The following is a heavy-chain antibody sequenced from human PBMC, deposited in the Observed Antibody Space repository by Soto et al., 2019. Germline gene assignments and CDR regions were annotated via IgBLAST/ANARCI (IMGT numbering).Heavy chain of an antibody. Sequence: SETLSLTCTVSGGSISSYYWSWIRQPPGKGLEWIGYIYYSGSTIYNPSLKSRVTISVDTSKNQFSLKLSSVTAADTAVYYCARLRGYCSSTSCHNWFDPWGQGTLVTVSS. V-gene: IGHV4-59*01. CDR2: IYYSGST. CDR3: ARLRGYCSSTSCHNWFDP. D-gene: IGHD2-2*01. CDR1: GGSISSYY. J-gene: IGHJ5*02.